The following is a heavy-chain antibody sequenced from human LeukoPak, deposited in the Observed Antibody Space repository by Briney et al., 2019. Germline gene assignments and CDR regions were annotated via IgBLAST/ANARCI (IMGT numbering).Heavy chain of an antibody. V-gene: IGHV1-8*03. CDR3: ARGEPDIPGDFDY. CDR2: MNPNSGNT. Sequence: GASVKVSCKASGYTFTTYDINWVRQATGQGLEWMGWMNPNSGNTGYAQKFQGRVTITRDTSISTAYMELNSLRSEDTAVYYCARGEPDIPGDFDYWGQGTLVTVSS. J-gene: IGHJ4*02. CDR1: GYTFTTYD. D-gene: IGHD1-26*01.